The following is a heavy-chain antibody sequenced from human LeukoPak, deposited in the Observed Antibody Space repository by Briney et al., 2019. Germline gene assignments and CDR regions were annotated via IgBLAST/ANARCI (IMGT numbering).Heavy chain of an antibody. CDR1: GASISSSSYY. CDR3: ARVSGYDWVDY. J-gene: IGHJ4*02. CDR2: IYYSGST. Sequence: SETLSLTCTVSGASISSSSYYWGWIRQSPGKGLEWIGYIYYSGSTYYNPSLKSRVTISVLTSKNHFSLRLSSVTAADTAVYYCARVSGYDWVDYWGQGILVTVSS. V-gene: IGHV4-39*07. D-gene: IGHD5-12*01.